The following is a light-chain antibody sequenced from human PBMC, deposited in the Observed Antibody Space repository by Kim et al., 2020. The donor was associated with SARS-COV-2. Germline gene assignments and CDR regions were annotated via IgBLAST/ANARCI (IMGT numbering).Light chain of an antibody. J-gene: IGKJ5*01. CDR3: QQYNSYSIT. CDR1: QSISSW. V-gene: IGKV1-5*01. CDR2: DAS. Sequence: DIQMTQSPSTLSASVGDRVTITCRASQSISSWLAWYQQKPGKAPKLLIYDASSLESGVPSRFSGSGSGTEFTLTISSLQPDDFATYYCQQYNSYSITFVQGTRREIK.